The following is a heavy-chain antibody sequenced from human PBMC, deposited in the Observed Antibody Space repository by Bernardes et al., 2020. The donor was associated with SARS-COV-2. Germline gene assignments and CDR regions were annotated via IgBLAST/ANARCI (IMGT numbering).Heavy chain of an antibody. CDR3: ARPLVSGSYYYYYGMDV. J-gene: IGHJ6*02. CDR1: GYNFATYW. D-gene: IGHD2-15*01. CDR2: IDPSDSYA. V-gene: IGHV5-10-1*01. Sequence: GESLKISCKGSGYNFATYWITWVRQMPGKGLEWVGRIDPSDSYAIYSPSFKGHVTLSVDKSISTAYLQWSSLKASDTAVYYCARPLVSGSYYYYYGMDVWGQRTTVTVSS.